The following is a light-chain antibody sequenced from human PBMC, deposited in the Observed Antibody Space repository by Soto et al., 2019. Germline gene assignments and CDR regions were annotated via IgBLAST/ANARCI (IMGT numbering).Light chain of an antibody. CDR2: SND. V-gene: IGLV1-44*01. Sequence: QLVLTQPPSASGTPGQRVTISCSGSGSNIGSHTVSWYQQLPGMAPNLLIYSNDQRPSGVPDRFSGSKSGTSASLAISGLQSEDEADYYCAAWDDSLSGAVFGGGTQLTVL. CDR1: GSNIGSHT. CDR3: AAWDDSLSGAV. J-gene: IGLJ7*01.